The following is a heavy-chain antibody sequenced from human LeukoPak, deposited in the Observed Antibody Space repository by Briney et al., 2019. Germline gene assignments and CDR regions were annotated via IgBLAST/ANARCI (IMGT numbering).Heavy chain of an antibody. J-gene: IGHJ4*02. Sequence: PGGSLRLSCAASGFTVSSNYMSWVRQAPGKGLEWVAVIYSGGNTYYAEPVKGRFTMSRENSKNTLYLQMSSLRAEDTAVYYCARVRQWLVDYWGQGTLVTVSS. V-gene: IGHV3-53*01. D-gene: IGHD6-19*01. CDR1: GFTVSSNY. CDR2: IYSGGNT. CDR3: ARVRQWLVDY.